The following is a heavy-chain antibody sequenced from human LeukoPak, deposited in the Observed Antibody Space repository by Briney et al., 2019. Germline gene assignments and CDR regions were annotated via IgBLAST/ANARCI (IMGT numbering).Heavy chain of an antibody. V-gene: IGHV3-23*01. CDR1: GFTFSSYA. Sequence: GASLRLSCAASGFTFSSYAMSWVRQAPGKGLEWVSAISGSGGSTYYADSAKGRFTISRDNSKNTLYLQMNSLRAEDTAVYYCAKDRQWLVPSYFDYWGQGTLVTVSS. J-gene: IGHJ4*02. CDR3: AKDRQWLVPSYFDY. D-gene: IGHD6-19*01. CDR2: ISGSGGST.